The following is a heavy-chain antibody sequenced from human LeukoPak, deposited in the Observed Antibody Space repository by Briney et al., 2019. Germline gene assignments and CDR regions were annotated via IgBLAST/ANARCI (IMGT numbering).Heavy chain of an antibody. CDR1: GYTFTSYD. D-gene: IGHD2-21*02. V-gene: IGHV1-8*01. J-gene: IGHJ4*02. Sequence: ASVKVSYKASGYTFTSYDINWVRQATGQGLEWMGWMNPNSGNTGYAQKFQGRVTMTRNTSISTAYMELSSLRSEDTAVYYCARARRDLGAFDYWGQGTLVTVSS. CDR2: MNPNSGNT. CDR3: ARARRDLGAFDY.